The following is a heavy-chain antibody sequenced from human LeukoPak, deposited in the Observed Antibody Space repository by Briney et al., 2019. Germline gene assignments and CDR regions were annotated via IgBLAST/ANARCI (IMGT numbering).Heavy chain of an antibody. V-gene: IGHV4-28*01. D-gene: IGHD3/OR15-3a*01. CDR2: IYHSGTT. CDR1: GYSITSSSW. CDR3: ARWTSAGHWFDP. Sequence: SDTLSLTCAVSGYSITSSSWWGWIRQPPGKGLEWIGYIYHSGTTYYNPSLQSRVTMSVDTSKNQFSLKLSSVTAADTAMYYCARWTSAGHWFDPWGQGTLVTVSS. J-gene: IGHJ5*02.